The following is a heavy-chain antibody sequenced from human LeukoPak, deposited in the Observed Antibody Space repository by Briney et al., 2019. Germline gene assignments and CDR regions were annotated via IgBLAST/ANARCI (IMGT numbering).Heavy chain of an antibody. Sequence: GVSLRLSCAASGFTFSSYAMSWVRQAPGKGLEWVSYISGSGGSTYYADSVEGRFTISRDNSKHTLYLQMNSLRAGDKAVYCCAKGEGIVVVPAASYYWGQGTLVTVSS. D-gene: IGHD2-2*01. CDR2: ISGSGGST. J-gene: IGHJ4*02. V-gene: IGHV3-23*01. CDR3: AKGEGIVVVPAASYY. CDR1: GFTFSSYA.